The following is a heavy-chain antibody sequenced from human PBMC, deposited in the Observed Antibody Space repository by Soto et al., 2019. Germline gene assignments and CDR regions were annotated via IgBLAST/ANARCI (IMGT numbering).Heavy chain of an antibody. CDR3: AREGAGDFWSGYYYYYYGMDV. CDR2: ISSSSSTI. CDR1: GFTFSTYS. J-gene: IGHJ6*02. V-gene: IGHV3-48*01. Sequence: GGSLRLSCAASGFTFSTYSMNWVRQAPGKGLEWVSYISSSSSTIFYTDSVKGRFTVSRDNAKNSLYLQMNSLRAEDTAVYYCAREGAGDFWSGYYYYYYGMDVWGQGTTVTVSS. D-gene: IGHD3-3*01.